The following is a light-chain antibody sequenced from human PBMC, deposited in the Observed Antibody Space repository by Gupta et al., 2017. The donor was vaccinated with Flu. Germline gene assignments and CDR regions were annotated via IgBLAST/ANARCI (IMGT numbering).Light chain of an antibody. J-gene: IGKJ5*01. V-gene: IGKV3-20*01. CDR3: QQYGSSPPIT. CDR2: GAS. Sequence: ETVLTQYPGTLSLSPGERATLSCRASQSVSSSYLAWYQQKPGQAPRLLIYGASSRATGIPDRFSGSGSGTDFTLTISRREPEDFAVYYCQQYGSSPPITFGQGTRMEIK. CDR1: QSVSSSY.